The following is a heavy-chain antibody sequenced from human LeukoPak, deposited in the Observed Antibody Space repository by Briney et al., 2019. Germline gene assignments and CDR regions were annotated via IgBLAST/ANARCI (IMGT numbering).Heavy chain of an antibody. CDR1: GFTFSSYA. Sequence: GGSLRLSCAASGFTFSSYAMHWVRQAPGKGLEWVAVISYDGSNKYYADSVKGRFTISRDNSKNTLYLQMNSLRAEDTAVYYCARERILEYASPTKYGMDVWGQGTTVTVSS. CDR2: ISYDGSNK. V-gene: IGHV3-30-3*01. J-gene: IGHJ6*02. CDR3: ARERILEYASPTKYGMDV. D-gene: IGHD3-3*01.